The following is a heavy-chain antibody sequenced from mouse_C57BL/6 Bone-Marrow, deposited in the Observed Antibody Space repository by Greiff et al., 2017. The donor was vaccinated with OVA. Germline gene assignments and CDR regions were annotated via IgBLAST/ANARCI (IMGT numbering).Heavy chain of an antibody. CDR3: ARLYYYGRMDY. CDR1: GYTFTSYG. Sequence: VQLQQSGAELARPGASVKLSCKASGYTFTSYGISWVKQRTGQGLEWIGEIYPRSGNTYYNEKFKGKATLTADKSSSTAYMELRSLTSEDSAVYFCARLYYYGRMDYWGQGTSVTVPS. CDR2: IYPRSGNT. D-gene: IGHD1-1*01. V-gene: IGHV1-81*01. J-gene: IGHJ4*01.